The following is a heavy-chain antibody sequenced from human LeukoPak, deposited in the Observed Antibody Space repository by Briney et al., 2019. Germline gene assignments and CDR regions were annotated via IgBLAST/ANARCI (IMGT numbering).Heavy chain of an antibody. CDR2: ISSSSSYI. V-gene: IGHV3-21*01. CDR3: ARDPTLGGTNWFDP. CDR1: GFTFSSYS. J-gene: IGHJ5*02. Sequence: GGSLRLSCAASGFTFSSYSMNWVRQAPGKGLECFTSISSSSSYIYYADSVKGRFTISRDNAKNSLYLQMNSLRAEDTAVYYCARDPTLGGTNWFDPWGQGTLVTVSS. D-gene: IGHD6-19*01.